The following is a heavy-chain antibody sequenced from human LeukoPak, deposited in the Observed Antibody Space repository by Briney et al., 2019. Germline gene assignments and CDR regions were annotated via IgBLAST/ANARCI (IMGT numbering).Heavy chain of an antibody. CDR2: INPHTGNP. D-gene: IGHD5-18*01. CDR3: ARAGYSNGLWLDY. CDR1: GYTFTDYS. V-gene: IGHV7-4-1*02. Sequence: GASVKVSCKASGYTFTDYSMNWVRQAPGQGLEWMGWINPHTGNPTYAQGFTGRFVFSLDTSVSTAYLQISSLKAEDSAVYYCARAGYSNGLWLDYWGQGTPVTVSS. J-gene: IGHJ4*02.